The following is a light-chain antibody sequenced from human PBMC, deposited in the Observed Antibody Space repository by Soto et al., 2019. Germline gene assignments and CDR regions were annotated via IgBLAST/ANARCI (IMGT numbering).Light chain of an antibody. CDR1: SSDVGGYNY. Sequence: QSALTQPASVSGSPGQSITISCTGTSSDVGGYNYVSWYQQYPGKAPKLMIYAVSNRPSGVSNRFSASKSANTASLTISGLQAEDEADYYCSSYTSTASYVFGTGTKLTVL. CDR2: AVS. J-gene: IGLJ1*01. CDR3: SSYTSTASYV. V-gene: IGLV2-14*01.